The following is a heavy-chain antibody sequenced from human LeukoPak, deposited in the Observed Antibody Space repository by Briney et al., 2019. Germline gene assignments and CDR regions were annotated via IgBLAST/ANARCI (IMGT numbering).Heavy chain of an antibody. CDR3: ARDLYGGNSYYFDY. D-gene: IGHD4-23*01. V-gene: IGHV4-34*01. J-gene: IGHJ4*02. Sequence: SETLSLTCAVYGGSFSGYYWSWIRQPPGKGLEWIGEINHSGSTNYNPSLKSRVTISVDTSKNQFSLKLSSVTAADTAVYYCARDLYGGNSYYFDYWGQGTLVTVSS. CDR1: GGSFSGYY. CDR2: INHSGST.